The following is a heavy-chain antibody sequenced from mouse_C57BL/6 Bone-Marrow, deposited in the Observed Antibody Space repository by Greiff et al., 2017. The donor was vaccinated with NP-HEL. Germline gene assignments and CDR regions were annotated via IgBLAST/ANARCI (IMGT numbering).Heavy chain of an antibody. Sequence: QVQLKESGPELVKPGASVKISCKASGYAFSSSWMNWVKQRPGKGLEWIGRIYPGDGDTNYNGKFKGKATLTADKSSSTAYMQLSSLTSEDSAVYFCARRAQATLYYFDYWGQGTTLTVSS. V-gene: IGHV1-82*01. J-gene: IGHJ2*01. CDR2: IYPGDGDT. CDR3: ARRAQATLYYFDY. CDR1: GYAFSSSW. D-gene: IGHD3-2*02.